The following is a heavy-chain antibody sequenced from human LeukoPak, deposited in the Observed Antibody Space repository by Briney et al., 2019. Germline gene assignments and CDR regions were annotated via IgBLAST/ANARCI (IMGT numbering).Heavy chain of an antibody. D-gene: IGHD2-15*01. Sequence: SETLSLTCTVSGGSISSSSYYWGWIRQPPGKGLEWIGSIYYSGSTYYNPSLKSRVTISVDTSKNQFSLKLSSVTAADTAVYYCAAGGVVAATWFDYWGQGTLVAVSS. J-gene: IGHJ4*02. CDR2: IYYSGST. V-gene: IGHV4-39*07. CDR1: GGSISSSSYY. CDR3: AAGGVVAATWFDY.